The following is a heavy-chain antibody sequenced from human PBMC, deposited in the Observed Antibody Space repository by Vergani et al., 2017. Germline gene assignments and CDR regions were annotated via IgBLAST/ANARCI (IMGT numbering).Heavy chain of an antibody. D-gene: IGHD1-26*01. J-gene: IGHJ4*02. CDR2: IDPSDSYT. V-gene: IGHV5-10-1*01. CDR1: GYSFTSYW. CDR3: ARPTLSGSYWGLFDY. Sequence: EVQLVQSGAEVKKPGESLRISCKGSGYSFTSYWISWVRQMPGKGLEWMGRIDPSDSYTNYSPSFQGHVTISADKSISTAYLQWSSLKASDTAMYYGARPTLSGSYWGLFDYWGQGTLVTVSS.